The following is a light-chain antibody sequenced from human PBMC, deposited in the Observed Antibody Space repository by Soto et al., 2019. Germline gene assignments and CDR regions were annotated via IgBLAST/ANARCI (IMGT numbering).Light chain of an antibody. CDR3: QKYGSSLHT. Sequence: EIVLTQSPGTLSLSPGERATLSCRASQSVSSSYLAWYQQKPGQAPRLLIYGASSRATGIPERFSGSGSGTDFTLTISRLEPEDYAVYDFQKYGSSLHTFGQGTKLEIK. CDR2: GAS. CDR1: QSVSSSY. V-gene: IGKV3-20*01. J-gene: IGKJ2*01.